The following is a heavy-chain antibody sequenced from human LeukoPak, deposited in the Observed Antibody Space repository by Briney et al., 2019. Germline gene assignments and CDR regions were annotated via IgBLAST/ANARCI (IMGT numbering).Heavy chain of an antibody. J-gene: IGHJ4*02. CDR2: IYYSGST. CDR1: GGSISRSTYY. D-gene: IGHD5-18*01. CDR3: ASSYSAMVRGGY. Sequence: SETLSLTCTVSGGSISRSTYYWGWIRQPPGKGLEWIGSIYYSGSTYYNPSLKSRVTISVDTSKNQFSLKLSSVTAADTAVYYCASSYSAMVRGGYWGQGTLVTVSS. V-gene: IGHV4-39*01.